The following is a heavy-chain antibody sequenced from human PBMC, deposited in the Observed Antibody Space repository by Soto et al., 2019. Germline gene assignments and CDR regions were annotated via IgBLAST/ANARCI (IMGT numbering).Heavy chain of an antibody. CDR3: ARQKDSSGYYYYYYGMDV. D-gene: IGHD3-22*01. V-gene: IGHV3-30*03. J-gene: IGHJ6*02. CDR1: GLTFSNYG. Sequence: PGGSLRLSCAASGLTFSNYGMHWVRQAPGKGLEWVAHISYDGSNEHYVDSVKGRFTISRDNSKNTLYLQMNSLRDEDTAVYYCARQKDSSGYYYYYYGMDVWGQGTTVTVSS. CDR2: ISYDGSNE.